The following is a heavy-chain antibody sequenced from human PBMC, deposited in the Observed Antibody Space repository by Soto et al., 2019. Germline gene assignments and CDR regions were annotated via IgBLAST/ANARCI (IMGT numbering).Heavy chain of an antibody. J-gene: IGHJ2*01. CDR2: TSGDAANT. D-gene: IGHD1-20*01. CDR3: AKYITAATRYFDL. CDR1: GLNFASYA. V-gene: IGHV3-23*01. Sequence: EVQLLESGGGLVQSGGSLRLSCAASGLNFASYAMTWIRQAPGKGLEWVSATSGDAANTQYADSVKGRFTMSRDNSKTTLYLQMNSLRAEDTAVYFCAKYITAATRYFDLWGRGTLVTVSS.